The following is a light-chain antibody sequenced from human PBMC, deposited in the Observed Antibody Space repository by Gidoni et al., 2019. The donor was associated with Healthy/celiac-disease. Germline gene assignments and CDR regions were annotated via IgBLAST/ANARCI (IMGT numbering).Light chain of an antibody. Sequence: QSVLTQPPSVSGAPGQRVTISCTGSSSNIGAGSDVPWYPQLPGAAPKILLYGNSNRPSGVPDRFSGSKSGTSASLAITGLQAEDEADYYCQSYDSSLSGPWVFGGGTKLTVL. CDR3: QSYDSSLSGPWV. V-gene: IGLV1-40*01. CDR2: GNS. J-gene: IGLJ3*02. CDR1: SSNIGAGSD.